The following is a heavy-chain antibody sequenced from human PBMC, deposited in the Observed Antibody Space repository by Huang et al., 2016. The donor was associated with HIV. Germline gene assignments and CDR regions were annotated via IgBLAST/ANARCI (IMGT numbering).Heavy chain of an antibody. CDR3: ARGQGGYYYYYMDV. CDR1: GGSFSGYY. Sequence: QVQLQQWGAGLLRPSETLSLTCAVYGGSFSGYYGTWIRQPPGKGLEWIGEINHSASTNYNPSLKSRVTISGDTSRNQFSLTLTSVTAADTAVYYCARGQGGYYYYYMDVWGKGTTVTVSS. J-gene: IGHJ6*03. V-gene: IGHV4-34*01. CDR2: INHSAST.